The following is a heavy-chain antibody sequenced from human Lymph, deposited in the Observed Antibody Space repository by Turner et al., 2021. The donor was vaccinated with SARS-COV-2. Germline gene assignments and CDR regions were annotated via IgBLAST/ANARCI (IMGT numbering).Heavy chain of an antibody. CDR3: AKDPGYCSGGSCYSRTYFDF. Sequence: GESGGGVVQPGGSLRPSCAASGLTLNDYAMHWVRQAPGKGLEWVSLISGDGGGTYYADSVKGRFTISRDNSKNSLSLQMNSLRAEDTALYYCAKDPGYCSGGSCYSRTYFDFWGQGTLVTVSA. D-gene: IGHD2-15*01. CDR1: GLTLNDYA. CDR2: ISGDGGGT. J-gene: IGHJ4*02. V-gene: IGHV3-43*02.